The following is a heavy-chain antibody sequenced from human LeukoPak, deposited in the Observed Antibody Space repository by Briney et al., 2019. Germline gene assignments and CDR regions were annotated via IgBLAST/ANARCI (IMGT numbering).Heavy chain of an antibody. CDR1: GYTFTGYY. CDR3: ARDGGSVHDFWGGGQYYYGMDV. D-gene: IGHD3-3*01. J-gene: IGHJ6*02. CDR2: INPNSGGT. Sequence: ASVKVSCKASGYTFTGYYMHWVRQAPGQGLEWMGWINPNSGGTNYAQKLQGRVTMTTDTSTSTAYMELRSLRSDDTAVYYCARDGGSVHDFWGGGQYYYGMDVWGQGTTVTVSS. V-gene: IGHV1-2*02.